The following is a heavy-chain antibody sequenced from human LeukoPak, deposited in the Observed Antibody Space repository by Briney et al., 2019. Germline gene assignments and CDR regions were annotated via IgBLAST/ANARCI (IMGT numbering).Heavy chain of an antibody. J-gene: IGHJ4*02. D-gene: IGHD3-10*01. CDR2: ISAYNGNT. CDR3: ARARISMVRGPNPYYFDY. V-gene: IGHV1-18*01. CDR1: GYTFTSYG. Sequence: GASVKVSCKASGYTFTSYGISWVRQAPGQGLEWMGWISAYNGNTNYAQKLQGRVTMTTDTSTSTAYMELRSLRSDDTAVYYCARARISMVRGPNPYYFDYWGQGTLVTVSS.